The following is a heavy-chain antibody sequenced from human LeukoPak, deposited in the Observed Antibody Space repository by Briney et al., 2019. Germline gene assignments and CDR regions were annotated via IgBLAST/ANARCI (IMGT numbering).Heavy chain of an antibody. J-gene: IGHJ4*02. D-gene: IGHD3-22*01. CDR3: ARHYYDSSGYYSCDY. CDR2: IISSGTYM. CDR1: GFTFSSYS. V-gene: IGHV3-21*06. Sequence: GGSLILSCAASGFTFSSYSMNWVRQAPGKGLEWVSSIISSGTYMYYADSVKGRFTISRDNAKNSLYLQMNSLRAEDTAVYYCARHYYDSSGYYSCDYWGQGTLVTVSS.